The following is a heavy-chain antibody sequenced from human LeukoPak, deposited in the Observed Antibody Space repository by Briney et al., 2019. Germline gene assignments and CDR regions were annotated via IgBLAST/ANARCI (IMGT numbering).Heavy chain of an antibody. D-gene: IGHD3-22*01. J-gene: IGHJ4*02. Sequence: PGGSLRLSCAASGFTFSGYGMHWVRQAPGKGLEWVAIISYDGTNKYYADSVKGRFTISRDNSKNTLYLQMNSLRAEDTAVYYCAKRYYYDSSGFDYWGQGTLVTVSS. V-gene: IGHV3-30*18. CDR3: AKRYYYDSSGFDY. CDR2: ISYDGTNK. CDR1: GFTFSGYG.